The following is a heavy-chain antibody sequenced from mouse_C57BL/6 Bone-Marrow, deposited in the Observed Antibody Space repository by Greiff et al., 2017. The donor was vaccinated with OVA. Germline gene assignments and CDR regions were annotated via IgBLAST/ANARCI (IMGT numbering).Heavy chain of an antibody. D-gene: IGHD6-5*01. CDR1: GFNIKDDY. V-gene: IGHV14-4*01. Sequence: VQLQQSGAELVRPGASVKLSCTASGFNIKDDYMHWVKQRPEQGLEWIGWIDPENGDTEYASKFQGKATITADTSSTTSYLQLSSLTSEATAVYYCTAYVNFDYWGQGTTLTGSS. CDR3: TAYVNFDY. CDR2: IDPENGDT. J-gene: IGHJ2*01.